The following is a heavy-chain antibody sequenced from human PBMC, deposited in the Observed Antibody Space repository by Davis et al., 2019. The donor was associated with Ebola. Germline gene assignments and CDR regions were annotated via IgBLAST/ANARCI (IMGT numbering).Heavy chain of an antibody. D-gene: IGHD3-9*01. CDR3: ATMTGNWFDP. J-gene: IGHJ5*02. V-gene: IGHV1-2*02. CDR1: GYTFTGYY. CDR2: INPNSGGT. Sequence: ASVKVSCKASGYTFTGYYMHWVRQAPGQGLEWMGWINPNSGGTNYAQKFQGRVTMTEDTSTDTAYMELSSLRSEDTAVYYCATMTGNWFDPWGQGTLVTVSS.